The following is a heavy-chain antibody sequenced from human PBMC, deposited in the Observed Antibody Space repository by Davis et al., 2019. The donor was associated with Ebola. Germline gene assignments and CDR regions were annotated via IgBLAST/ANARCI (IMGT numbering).Heavy chain of an antibody. Sequence: GESLKISCAASGFTFSSYAMHWVRQAPGKGLEWVAVISYDGSNKYYADSVKGRFTISRDNSKNTLYLQMNSLRAEDTAVYYCAKLGAVHSSSSTFDPWGQGTLVTVSS. D-gene: IGHD6-6*01. CDR2: ISYDGSNK. V-gene: IGHV3-30*04. CDR1: GFTFSSYA. J-gene: IGHJ5*02. CDR3: AKLGAVHSSSSTFDP.